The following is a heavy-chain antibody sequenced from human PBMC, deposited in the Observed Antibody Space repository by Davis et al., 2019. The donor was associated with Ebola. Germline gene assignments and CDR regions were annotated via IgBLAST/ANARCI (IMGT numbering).Heavy chain of an antibody. J-gene: IGHJ6*02. D-gene: IGHD3-10*01. CDR3: ARVGDYYGSGYRYYGMDV. CDR1: GFTFSSYW. V-gene: IGHV3-7*01. Sequence: GGSLRLSCAASGFTFSSYWMSWVRQAPGKGLEWVANIKQDGSEKYYVDSVKGRFTISRDNAKNSLYLQMNSLRAEDTAVYYCARVGDYYGSGYRYYGMDVWGQGTTVTVSS. CDR2: IKQDGSEK.